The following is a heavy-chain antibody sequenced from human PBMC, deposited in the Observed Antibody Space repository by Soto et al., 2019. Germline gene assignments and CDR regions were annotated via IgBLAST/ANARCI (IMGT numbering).Heavy chain of an antibody. CDR3: AREGRYYYDSSGYYSSYFDY. CDR2: INPSGGST. CDR1: GYTFTSYY. J-gene: IGHJ4*02. V-gene: IGHV1-46*01. D-gene: IGHD3-22*01. Sequence: QVQLVQSGAEVKKPGASVKVSCKASGYTFTSYYMHWVRQAPRQGLEWMGIINPSGGSTSYAQKFQGRVTMTRDTSTSTVYMELSSLRSEDTAVYYCAREGRYYYDSSGYYSSYFDYWGQGTLVTVSS.